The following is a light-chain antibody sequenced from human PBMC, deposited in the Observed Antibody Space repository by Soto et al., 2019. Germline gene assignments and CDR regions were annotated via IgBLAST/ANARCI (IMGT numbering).Light chain of an antibody. Sequence: EIVLTQSPGTLSLSPGQRATLSCRASHSVSSSYLAWYQQKPGQAPRLLIYGASTRATGIPARFSGSGSGTEFALTISSLQSVDFAVYYCQQYKTWPRTFGQGTKVDIK. CDR1: HSVSSSY. J-gene: IGKJ1*01. CDR2: GAS. V-gene: IGKV3-15*01. CDR3: QQYKTWPRT.